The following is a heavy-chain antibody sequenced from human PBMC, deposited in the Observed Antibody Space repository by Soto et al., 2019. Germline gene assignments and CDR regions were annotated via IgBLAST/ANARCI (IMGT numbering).Heavy chain of an antibody. CDR3: ARESFGSSFPFYYYGMDV. CDR2: IYYSGST. J-gene: IGHJ6*02. D-gene: IGHD6-13*01. CDR1: GGSISSGDYY. V-gene: IGHV4-30-4*01. Sequence: QVQLQESGPGLVKPSQTLSLTCTVSGGSISSGDYYWSWIRQPPGKGLEWIGYIYYSGSTYYNPSLKSRVTISVDTSKNQFSLKLSSVTAADTAVYYCARESFGSSFPFYYYGMDVWGQGTTVTVSS.